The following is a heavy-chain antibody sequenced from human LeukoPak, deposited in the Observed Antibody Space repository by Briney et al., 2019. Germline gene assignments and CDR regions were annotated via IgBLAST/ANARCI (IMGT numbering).Heavy chain of an antibody. CDR2: IYYSVST. V-gene: IGHV4-59*01. CDR3: AGGLDYCFDY. CDR1: GGYISSYY. Sequence: SETLSLTRTVSGGYISSYYWSWIRQPPRKGLEWIGYIYYSVSTNYNPSLKSRFTISGDTSKNHGSLRLSAVTAAATAVDYCAGGLDYCFDYWGQGTLVTVSS. J-gene: IGHJ4*02. D-gene: IGHD2/OR15-2a*01.